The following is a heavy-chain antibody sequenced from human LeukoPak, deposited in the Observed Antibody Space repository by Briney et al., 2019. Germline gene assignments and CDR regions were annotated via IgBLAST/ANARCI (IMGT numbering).Heavy chain of an antibody. CDR2: IFPGDSRI. J-gene: IGHJ5*02. CDR3: ARAVSTVTKIWLDP. V-gene: IGHV5-51*01. CDR1: GYSFTSYW. D-gene: IGHD4-17*01. Sequence: GESLKISCQGFGYSFTSYWIGWVRQMPGKGMEWMGVIFPGDSRIRYNPSFQGQVTISADRSINTAYLQWSSLKASDTAMYYCARAVSTVTKIWLDPWGQGTLVTVSS.